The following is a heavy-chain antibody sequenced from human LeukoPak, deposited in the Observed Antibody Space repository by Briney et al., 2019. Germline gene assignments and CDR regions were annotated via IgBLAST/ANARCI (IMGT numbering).Heavy chain of an antibody. D-gene: IGHD4-17*01. CDR2: ISYIGST. J-gene: IGHJ3*02. Sequence: SETLSLTCAVSDDSFSSHYWTWIRQPPGKGLEWIGYISYIGSTNYNPPLKSRVTISKDTSKNQFSLKLSSVTAADTAVYYCARDLVTVTKGFDIWGQGTMVSVSS. V-gene: IGHV4-59*11. CDR3: ARDLVTVTKGFDI. CDR1: DDSFSSHY.